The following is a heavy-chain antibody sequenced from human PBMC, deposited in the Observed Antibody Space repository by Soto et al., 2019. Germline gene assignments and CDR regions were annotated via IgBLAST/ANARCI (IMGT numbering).Heavy chain of an antibody. Sequence: GASVKVSCKASGYTFTSYAMHWVRQAPGQRLEWMGWINAGNGNTKYSQKFQGRVTITRDTSASTAYMELSSLRSEDTAVYYCARYEFDYYDSPRPFVWGQGTLVTVSS. V-gene: IGHV1-3*01. CDR3: ARYEFDYYDSPRPFV. CDR2: INAGNGNT. D-gene: IGHD3-22*01. J-gene: IGHJ4*02. CDR1: GYTFTSYA.